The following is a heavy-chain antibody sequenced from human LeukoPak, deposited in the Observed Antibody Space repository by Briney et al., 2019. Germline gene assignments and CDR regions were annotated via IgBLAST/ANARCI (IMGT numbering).Heavy chain of an antibody. CDR3: ARADCSGGSCYFDY. D-gene: IGHD2-15*01. Sequence: PGGSLRLSFAASGFPLSSNYMSWVRQAPGKGLEWVSVIYSGGSTYYADSVKGRFTISRDNSKNTLYLQMNSLRAEDTAVYYCARADCSGGSCYFDYWGQGTLVTVSS. CDR2: IYSGGST. J-gene: IGHJ4*02. V-gene: IGHV3-53*01. CDR1: GFPLSSNY.